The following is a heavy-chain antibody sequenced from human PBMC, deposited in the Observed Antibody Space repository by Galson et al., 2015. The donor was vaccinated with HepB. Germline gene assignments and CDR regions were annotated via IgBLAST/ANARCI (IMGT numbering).Heavy chain of an antibody. J-gene: IGHJ4*02. V-gene: IGHV3-15*07. CDR1: GFTFSNAW. CDR3: TTDPYFGVVIIGLSY. Sequence: SLRLSCAASGFTFSNAWMNWVRQAPGKGQEWVGRIKNKTDGGTTDYAAPVKGRFTISRDDSKNTLYLQMNSLKTEDTAVYYCTTDPYFGVVIIGLSYWGQGTLVTVSS. D-gene: IGHD3-3*01. CDR2: IKNKTDGGTT.